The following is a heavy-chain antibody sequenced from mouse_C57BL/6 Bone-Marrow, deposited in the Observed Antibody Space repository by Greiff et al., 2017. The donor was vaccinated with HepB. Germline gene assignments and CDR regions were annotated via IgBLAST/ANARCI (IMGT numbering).Heavy chain of an antibody. CDR1: GFTFSSYG. Sequence: EVQLVESGGDLVKPGGSLKLSCAASGFTFSSYGMSWVRQTPDKRLEWVATISSGGSYTYYPDSVKGRFTISRDNAKNTLYLQMSSLKSEDTAMYYCARDCYYYGSSPYYFDYWGQGTTLTVSS. CDR3: ARDCYYYGSSPYYFDY. J-gene: IGHJ2*01. V-gene: IGHV5-6*01. CDR2: ISSGGSYT. D-gene: IGHD1-1*01.